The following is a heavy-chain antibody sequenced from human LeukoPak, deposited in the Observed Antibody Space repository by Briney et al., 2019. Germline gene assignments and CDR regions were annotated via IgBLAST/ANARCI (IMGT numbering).Heavy chain of an antibody. J-gene: IGHJ4*02. D-gene: IGHD2-2*01. CDR1: GGSISSGGYY. CDR3: ASRAVVPARFDY. Sequence: SETLSLTCTVSGGSISSGGYYWSWIRQPPGKGLEWIGYIYHSGSTYYNPSLKSRVTISVDRSKNQFSLKLSSVTAADTAVYYCASRAVVPARFDYWGQGTLVTVSS. V-gene: IGHV4-30-2*01. CDR2: IYHSGST.